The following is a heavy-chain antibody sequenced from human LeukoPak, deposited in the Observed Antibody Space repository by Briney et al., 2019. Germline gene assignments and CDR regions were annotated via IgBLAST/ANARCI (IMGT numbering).Heavy chain of an antibody. D-gene: IGHD3-22*01. CDR2: IYYRGST. V-gene: IGHV4-59*01. Sequence: PSEALSLTCTVSGGSISSYYWSWIRQPPGKGLEWIGYIYYRGSTNYNPSLKSRVTISVDTSKNQFSLKLSSVTAADTAVYYCARTYYYDSSGYYPLPRYLDYWGQGTLVTVSS. CDR1: GGSISSYY. J-gene: IGHJ4*02. CDR3: ARTYYYDSSGYYPLPRYLDY.